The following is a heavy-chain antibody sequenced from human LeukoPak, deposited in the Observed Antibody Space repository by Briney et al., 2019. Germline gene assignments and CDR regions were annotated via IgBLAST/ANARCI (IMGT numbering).Heavy chain of an antibody. J-gene: IGHJ4*02. CDR3: ARGEGSGSYMSYFDY. CDR2: INHSGST. CDR1: GGSFSGYY. Sequence: PSETLSLTCAVYGGSFSGYYWSWIRHPPGKGLEWIGEINHSGSTTYNPSLKSRVTISQDTSKNQFSLKLSSVTAADTAVYYCARGEGSGSYMSYFDYWGQGGLVTVSS. D-gene: IGHD3-10*01. V-gene: IGHV4-34*01.